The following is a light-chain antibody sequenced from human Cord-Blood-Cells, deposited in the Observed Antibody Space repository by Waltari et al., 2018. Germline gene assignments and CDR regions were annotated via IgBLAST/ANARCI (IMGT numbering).Light chain of an antibody. Sequence: IVMTQSPDSLAVSLGESATLNCKSRQSVLYSSNNKNYLAWYQQKPGQPPKLLIYLGSTRESGVPDRFSGSGAGTDFALTCSRLQAKDVAVYCCQQYYSTPFPFDAGTTVDI. V-gene: IGKV4-1*01. CDR1: QSVLYSSNNKNY. CDR3: QQYYSTPFP. J-gene: IGKJ3*01. CDR2: LGS.